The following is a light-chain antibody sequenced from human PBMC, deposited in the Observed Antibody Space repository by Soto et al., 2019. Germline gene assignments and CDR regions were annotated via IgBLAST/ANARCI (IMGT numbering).Light chain of an antibody. CDR2: DAS. CDR1: QRVGTL. V-gene: IGKV3-11*01. CDR3: HQWQYGPSCT. J-gene: IGKJ1*01. Sequence: EIVLTQSPATLSVSSGERATKYSSATQRVGTLFVWSQQTPGQAPRLLIYDASYRATGIPPTFSGSGSGTDFALTLTILELEDYAVDYYHQWQYGPSCTFGQGTKVDIK.